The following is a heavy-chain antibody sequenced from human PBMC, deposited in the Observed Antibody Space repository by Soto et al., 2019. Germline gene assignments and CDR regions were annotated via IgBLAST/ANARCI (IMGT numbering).Heavy chain of an antibody. J-gene: IGHJ3*02. D-gene: IGHD3-22*01. Sequence: GGSLRLSCAASGLTLSRHTMNWVRQAPGKGLEWVSFIGSRTSDIYYADSVKGRFTISRDNAKNSLYLDLTRLRAEDTAVYFCVRDYYDTSGYPNTFDMWGKGTRVTVSS. CDR3: VRDYYDTSGYPNTFDM. CDR1: GLTLSRHT. CDR2: IGSRTSDI. V-gene: IGHV3-21*01.